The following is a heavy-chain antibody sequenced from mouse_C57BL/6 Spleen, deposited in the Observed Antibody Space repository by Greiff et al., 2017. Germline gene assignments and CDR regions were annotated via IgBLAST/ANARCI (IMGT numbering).Heavy chain of an antibody. Sequence: EVKLMESGGGLVKPGGSLKLSCAASGFNFSSYAMSWVRQTPEKRLEWVATISDGGSYTYYPDNVKGRFTISRDNAKNNLYLQMSHLKSEDTAMYYCARDDSNYFDYWGQGTTLTVSS. V-gene: IGHV5-4*01. CDR1: GFNFSSYA. CDR3: ARDDSNYFDY. D-gene: IGHD2-5*01. CDR2: ISDGGSYT. J-gene: IGHJ2*01.